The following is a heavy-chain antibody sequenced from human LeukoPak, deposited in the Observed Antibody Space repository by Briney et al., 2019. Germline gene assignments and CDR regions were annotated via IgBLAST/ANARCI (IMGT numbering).Heavy chain of an antibody. V-gene: IGHV3-33*01. CDR3: ARDREVRGVNAFDI. Sequence: GRSLRLSCAASGFTSSSYGMHWVRQAPGKGLEWVAVIWYDGSNKYYADSVKGRFTISRDNSKNTLYLQMNSLRAEDTAVYYCARDREVRGVNAFDIWGQGTMVTVSS. CDR2: IWYDGSNK. J-gene: IGHJ3*02. D-gene: IGHD3-10*01. CDR1: GFTSSSYG.